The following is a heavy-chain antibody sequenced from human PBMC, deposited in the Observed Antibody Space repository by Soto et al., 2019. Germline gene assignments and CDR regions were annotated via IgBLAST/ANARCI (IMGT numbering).Heavy chain of an antibody. CDR2: ISPAGNGV. Sequence: EVQLVESGGGLAQPGGSLSLSCVASGFTFSSYSINGIRQAPGKGPEWVSWISPAGNGVDYTDSVKGRFTISRDNAENSLYMEMNSLRDEDTAVYYSVRDHLSAFDYWGQGTLVTVSS. V-gene: IGHV3-48*02. CDR3: VRDHLSAFDY. J-gene: IGHJ4*02. D-gene: IGHD3-10*01. CDR1: GFTFSSYS.